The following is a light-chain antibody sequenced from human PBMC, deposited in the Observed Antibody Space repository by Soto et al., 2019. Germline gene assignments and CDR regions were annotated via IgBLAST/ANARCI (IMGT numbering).Light chain of an antibody. V-gene: IGKV3-20*01. CDR2: GTS. J-gene: IGKJ2*02. CDR3: QQYGTPPCT. Sequence: EIVLTQSPGTLSLSSGERATLSCRASQSVTSNSLAWYQQRPGQAPRLLIYGTSTRATGIPDRFSGSGSGTDFTLIISRLEPEDFAMYYCQQYGTPPCTFGQGTRLEIK. CDR1: QSVTSNS.